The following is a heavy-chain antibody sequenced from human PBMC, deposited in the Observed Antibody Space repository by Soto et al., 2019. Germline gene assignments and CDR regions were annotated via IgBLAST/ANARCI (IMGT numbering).Heavy chain of an antibody. CDR2: MRSNGREA. D-gene: IGHD2-15*01. Sequence: PXESLRLSCVASGFSFSSYWMHWLRQPPEKGLMWLSRMRSNGREAAYADSVKGHFTISRDNAKNTLYLQINSLRAEAAALYLWERVGRTDRDCWAQGTLVTVSS. V-gene: IGHV3-74*01. J-gene: IGHJ4*02. CDR3: ERVGRTDRDC. CDR1: GFSFSSYW.